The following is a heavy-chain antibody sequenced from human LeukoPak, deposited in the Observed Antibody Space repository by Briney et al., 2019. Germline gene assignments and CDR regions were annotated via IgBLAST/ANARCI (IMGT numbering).Heavy chain of an antibody. V-gene: IGHV3-30*04. CDR1: GFTFSSYA. CDR2: MSYDGSNE. Sequence: PGGSLRLSCAASGFTFSSYAMHWLPQAPGKGLVGVAVMSYDGSNEYYADSVKGRFTIFRDSSKSTVYLQMNSLSAEDTALYYCAREGDYYGSGSYYNSPVDYWGQGTLVTVSS. D-gene: IGHD3-10*01. J-gene: IGHJ4*02. CDR3: AREGDYYGSGSYYNSPVDY.